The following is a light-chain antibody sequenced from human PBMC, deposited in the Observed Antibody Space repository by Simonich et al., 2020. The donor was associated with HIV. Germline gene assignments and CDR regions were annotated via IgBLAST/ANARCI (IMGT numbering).Light chain of an antibody. CDR2: KAS. CDR3: QQYNSYSPIA. Sequence: DIQMTQSPSSLSASVGDRVTITCRASQSISSYLNWYQQKPGKAPKLLIYKASSLESGVPSRFSGSGSGTEFTLTISSLQPDDFATYYCQQYNSYSPIAFGPGTKVDIK. V-gene: IGKV1-5*03. J-gene: IGKJ3*01. CDR1: QSISSY.